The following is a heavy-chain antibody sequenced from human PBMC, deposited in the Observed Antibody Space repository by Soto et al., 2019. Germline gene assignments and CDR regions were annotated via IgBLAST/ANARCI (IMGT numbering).Heavy chain of an antibody. Sequence: EVQLVESGGGLVQPGGSLRLSCAASGLTFSSNWMHWVRQAPGKGLVWVSRISNDGSTTSYVGSVRGRFTISRDNAKNPLYLQMSSLRVEDTAVYYCARDRVYGSGSNDFWGQGTLVTGSS. CDR3: ARDRVYGSGSNDF. D-gene: IGHD3-10*01. CDR1: GLTFSSNW. J-gene: IGHJ4*02. CDR2: ISNDGSTT. V-gene: IGHV3-74*01.